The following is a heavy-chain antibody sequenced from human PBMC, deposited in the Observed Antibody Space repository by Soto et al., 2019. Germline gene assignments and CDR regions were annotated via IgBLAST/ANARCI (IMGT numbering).Heavy chain of an antibody. Sequence: EVQLVESGGVVVQPGGSLRLSCAASGFTFDEYAMHWVRQPPGKGLEWVSLISWDGSNRYYADSVQGRFTISRDNSKYSLYLEMKSLRPEDTALYYCAKDISRGPTKNYDFWSGPDYWGQGTLVTVSS. V-gene: IGHV3-43D*04. CDR3: AKDISRGPTKNYDFWSGPDY. CDR1: GFTFDEYA. J-gene: IGHJ4*02. D-gene: IGHD3-3*01. CDR2: ISWDGSNR.